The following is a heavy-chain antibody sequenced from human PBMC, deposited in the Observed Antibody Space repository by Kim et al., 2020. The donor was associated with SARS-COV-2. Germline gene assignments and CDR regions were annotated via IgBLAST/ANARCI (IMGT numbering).Heavy chain of an antibody. V-gene: IGHV3-21*06. D-gene: IGHD3-9*01. J-gene: IGHJ4*02. CDR1: GFTFSSYS. CDR3: ARGNYDILTTYYTVDY. Sequence: GGSLRLSCAASGFTFSSYSMNWVRQAPGKGLEWVSPIISSSSSIYYADSVKGRFTISRDNAKNSLYLQMNSLRAEDTAVYYCARGNYDILTTYYTVDYWGQGTLVTVSS. CDR2: IISSSSSI.